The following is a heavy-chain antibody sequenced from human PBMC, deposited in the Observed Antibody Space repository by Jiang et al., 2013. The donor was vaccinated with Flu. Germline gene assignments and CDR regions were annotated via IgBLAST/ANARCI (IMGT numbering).Heavy chain of an antibody. CDR3: ALVVPALNWFDP. J-gene: IGHJ5*02. D-gene: IGHD2-2*01. V-gene: IGHV4-30-2*04. Sequence: RVTISVDTSKNQFSLKLSSVTAADTAVYYCALVVPALNWFDPWGQGTLVTVSS.